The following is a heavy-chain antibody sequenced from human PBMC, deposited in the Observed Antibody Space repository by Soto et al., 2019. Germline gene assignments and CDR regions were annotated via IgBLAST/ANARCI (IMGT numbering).Heavy chain of an antibody. CDR3: ARDREDTAMSYAFDI. CDR2: INWNGGST. V-gene: IGHV3-20*04. CDR1: GFTFDDYG. J-gene: IGHJ3*02. Sequence: GGSLRLSCAASGFTFDDYGMSWVRQAPGKGLEWVSGINWNGGSTGYADSVKGRFTISRDNAKNSLYLQMNSLRAEDTALYYCARDREDTAMSYAFDIWGQGTMVTVSS. D-gene: IGHD5-18*01.